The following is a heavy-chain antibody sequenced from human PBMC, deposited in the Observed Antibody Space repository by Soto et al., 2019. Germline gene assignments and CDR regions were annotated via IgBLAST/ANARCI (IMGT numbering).Heavy chain of an antibody. Sequence: PETLSLTCTGSGGSITSSSYYWGWIRQPPGKGLEWIGSIYYSGSTYYNPSLKSRVTIAVDTSKNQFSLKLSSVTAADTAVYYCMLGSGWKDFDYWGQGTLVTVSS. V-gene: IGHV4-39*01. J-gene: IGHJ4*02. D-gene: IGHD3-22*01. CDR1: GGSITSSSYY. CDR3: MLGSGWKDFDY. CDR2: IYYSGST.